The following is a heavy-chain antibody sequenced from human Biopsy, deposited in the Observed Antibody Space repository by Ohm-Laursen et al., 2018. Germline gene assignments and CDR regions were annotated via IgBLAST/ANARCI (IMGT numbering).Heavy chain of an antibody. J-gene: IGHJ6*02. CDR3: ARDVGSSGWYYYGMDV. CDR1: GFTLSDHN. D-gene: IGHD6-19*01. CDR2: TRNNDKTYTK. Sequence: SRRLSCTASGFTLSDHNMDWVRLAPGTGLEWVGRTRNNDKTYTKEYASSVKGRFIISKDDSKNSLYLQMNSLKTEDTAVYFCARDVGSSGWYYYGMDVWGQGTTVTVSS. V-gene: IGHV3-72*01.